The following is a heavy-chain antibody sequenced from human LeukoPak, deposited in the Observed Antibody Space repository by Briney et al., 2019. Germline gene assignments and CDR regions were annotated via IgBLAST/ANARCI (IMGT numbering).Heavy chain of an antibody. CDR2: ISGSGGST. CDR3: AKGSTIFGRFLPGLNWFDP. V-gene: IGHV3-23*01. Sequence: GGSLRLSCAASGFTFSSYAMSWVRQAPGKGLEWVSAISGSGGSTYYADSVKGRFTISRDNSKNTLYLQMNSLRAEDTAVYYCAKGSTIFGRFLPGLNWFDPWGQGTLVTVSS. D-gene: IGHD3-3*01. J-gene: IGHJ5*02. CDR1: GFTFSSYA.